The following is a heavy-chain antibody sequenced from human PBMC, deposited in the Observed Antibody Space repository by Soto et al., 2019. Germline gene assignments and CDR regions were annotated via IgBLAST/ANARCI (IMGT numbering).Heavy chain of an antibody. V-gene: IGHV3-30-3*01. Sequence: QVQLVESGGGVVQPGRSLRLSCAASGFTFSSYAMHWVRQAPGKGLEWVAVISYDGSNKYYADSVKGRFTISRDNSKNTLYLQMNSLRAEDTAVYYCAGNSIAVAGLLAYWGQGTLVTVSS. CDR2: ISYDGSNK. CDR3: AGNSIAVAGLLAY. J-gene: IGHJ4*02. CDR1: GFTFSSYA. D-gene: IGHD6-19*01.